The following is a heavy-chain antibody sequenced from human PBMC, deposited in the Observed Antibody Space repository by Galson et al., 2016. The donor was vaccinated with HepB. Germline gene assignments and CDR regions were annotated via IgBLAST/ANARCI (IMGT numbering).Heavy chain of an antibody. D-gene: IGHD4/OR15-4a*01. Sequence: SETLSLTCAVSGDSISNNYWWAWVRQFPGQGLEWIGEIYQTGTAHYNPSFTSRATISIDKSKNEISLRLASVTAADTALYYCTRGTLGSVATMASDNWGQGTLVTVSS. J-gene: IGHJ4*02. CDR3: TRGTLGSVATMASDN. CDR2: IYQTGTA. V-gene: IGHV4-4*02. CDR1: GDSISNNYW.